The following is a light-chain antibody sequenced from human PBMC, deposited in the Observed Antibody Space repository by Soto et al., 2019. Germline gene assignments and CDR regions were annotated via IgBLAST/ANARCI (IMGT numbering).Light chain of an antibody. J-gene: IGLJ2*01. V-gene: IGLV2-23*01. Sequence: QSVLIQPASVSGSPGQSITISCTATSSDVGSYKFVSWYQQHPGKAPKLMIYEGSKRPSGVSDRFSGSKSGNTASLTISGLQPEDEADYYCCSYAGTTLFGGGTKLTVL. CDR3: CSYAGTTL. CDR1: SSDVGSYKF. CDR2: EGS.